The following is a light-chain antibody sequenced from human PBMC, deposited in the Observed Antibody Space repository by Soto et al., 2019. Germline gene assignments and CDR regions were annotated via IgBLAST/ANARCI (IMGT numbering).Light chain of an antibody. J-gene: IGKJ1*01. CDR1: QSVSRW. CDR3: QQYNNWPWT. V-gene: IGKV1-5*03. CDR2: KAS. Sequence: DIQMTQSPSTLSASVGDRVTITCRASQSVSRWLAWYKQKPGEAPKLLIYKASNLESGVPSRFSGSGSGTDFTLTISSLQPEDFAVYYCQQYNNWPWTFGQGTKVDIK.